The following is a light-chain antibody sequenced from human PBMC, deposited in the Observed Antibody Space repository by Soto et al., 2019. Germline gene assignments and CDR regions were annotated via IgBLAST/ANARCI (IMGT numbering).Light chain of an antibody. Sequence: EIVLTQSPATLSLSPGERATLSCRASQSVSTYLAWYQQKPRQAPRLLIYDSSTRGTGIPARFSGIGSGTDVTLTISSLEPEDFSVYFCQHRFNWPLTLGGGTKVEIK. CDR1: QSVSTY. J-gene: IGKJ4*01. CDR2: DSS. V-gene: IGKV3-11*01. CDR3: QHRFNWPLT.